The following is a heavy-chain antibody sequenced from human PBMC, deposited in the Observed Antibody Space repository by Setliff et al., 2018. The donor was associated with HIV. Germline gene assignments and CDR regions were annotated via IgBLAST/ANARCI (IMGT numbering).Heavy chain of an antibody. V-gene: IGHV4-61*10. CDR1: GGSITTGSYY. Sequence: SETLSLTCTVSGGSITTGSYYWSWIRQPAGQGLEWIAYISYSGNTNYHPALRSRLTITRDPSKNQVSLTLRAVTAEDTAIYFCARDAELPGPPVHDAFDLWGPGTMVTVSS. D-gene: IGHD1-1*01. J-gene: IGHJ3*01. CDR3: ARDAELPGPPVHDAFDL. CDR2: ISYSGNT.